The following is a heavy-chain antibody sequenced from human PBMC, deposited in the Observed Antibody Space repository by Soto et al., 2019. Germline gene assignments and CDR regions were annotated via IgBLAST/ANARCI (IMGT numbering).Heavy chain of an antibody. Sequence: PSETRSLTCAVYGGSFSGYYWSWIRQPPGKGLEWIGEINHSGSTNYNPSLKSRVTISVDTSKNQFSLKLSSVTAADTAVYYCARVKGLLWFGAPFDYWGQGTLVTVSS. J-gene: IGHJ4*02. CDR2: INHSGST. D-gene: IGHD3-10*01. V-gene: IGHV4-34*01. CDR3: ARVKGLLWFGAPFDY. CDR1: GGSFSGYY.